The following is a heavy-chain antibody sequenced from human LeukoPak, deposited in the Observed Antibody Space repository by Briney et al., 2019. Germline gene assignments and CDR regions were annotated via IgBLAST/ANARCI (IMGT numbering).Heavy chain of an antibody. V-gene: IGHV4-4*07. CDR2: IYTSGST. CDR1: GGSISSYY. J-gene: IGHJ6*02. Sequence: SETLSLTRTVSGGSISSYYWSWIRQPAGKGLEWIGRIYTSGSTNYNPSLKSRVTMSVDTSKNQFSLKLSSVTAADTAMYYCARGSTVEYYYDSSGYYFVPKRLYGMDVWGQGTTVTVSS. CDR3: ARGSTVEYYYDSSGYYFVPKRLYGMDV. D-gene: IGHD3-22*01.